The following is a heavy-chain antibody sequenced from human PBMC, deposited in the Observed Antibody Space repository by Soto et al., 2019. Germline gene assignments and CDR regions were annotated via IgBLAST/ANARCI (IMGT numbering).Heavy chain of an antibody. D-gene: IGHD6-19*01. CDR1: GFTFSSYG. CDR2: IWYDGSNK. J-gene: IGHJ5*02. CDR3: ARYSGWYSYKWFDP. V-gene: IGHV3-33*01. Sequence: GSLRLSCAASGFTFSSYGMHWVRQAPGKGLEWVAVIWYDGSNKYYADSVKGRFTISRDNSKNTLYLQMNSLRAEDTAVYYCARYSGWYSYKWFDPWGQGTLVTVSS.